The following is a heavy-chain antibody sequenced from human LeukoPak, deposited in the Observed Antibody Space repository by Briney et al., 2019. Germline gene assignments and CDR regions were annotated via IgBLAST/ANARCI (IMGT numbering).Heavy chain of an antibody. CDR2: ISGSGGST. J-gene: IGHJ4*02. CDR1: GFTFSSYA. Sequence: PGGSLRLSCAASGFTFSSYAMSWVRQAPGKGLEWVSAISGSGGSTYYADSVKGRFTISRDNSKNTLYLQMNSLRAEDTAVYYCAAQRGIVVVPAAELDYWGQGTLVTVSS. CDR3: AAQRGIVVVPAAELDY. D-gene: IGHD2-2*01. V-gene: IGHV3-23*01.